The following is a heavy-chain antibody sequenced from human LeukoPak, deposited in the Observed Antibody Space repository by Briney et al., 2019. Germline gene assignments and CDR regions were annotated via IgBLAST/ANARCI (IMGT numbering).Heavy chain of an antibody. D-gene: IGHD1-26*01. CDR3: ARRATTRHLDY. Sequence: GGFLRLSCAASGFTFDDYAMHWVRQTPEKGLEWVSGISWNSGSVVYADSVKGRFTISRDNAKNSLYLQMNSLRREDTALYYCARRATTRHLDYWGQGTLVTVSS. CDR1: GFTFDDYA. V-gene: IGHV3-9*01. J-gene: IGHJ4*02. CDR2: ISWNSGSV.